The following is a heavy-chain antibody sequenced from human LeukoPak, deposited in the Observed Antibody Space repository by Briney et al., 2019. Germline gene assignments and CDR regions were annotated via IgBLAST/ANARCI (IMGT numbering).Heavy chain of an antibody. Sequence: GASVKVSCKASGYSFTDYYIHWVRQAPGQGLEWMGWINPNSGGTNYAQKFQGRVTMTRDTSISTAYMELSRLRSDDTAVYYCARTYYGDYRLGFDYWGQGTLVTVSS. CDR1: GYSFTDYY. D-gene: IGHD4-17*01. J-gene: IGHJ4*02. V-gene: IGHV1-2*02. CDR3: ARTYYGDYRLGFDY. CDR2: INPNSGGT.